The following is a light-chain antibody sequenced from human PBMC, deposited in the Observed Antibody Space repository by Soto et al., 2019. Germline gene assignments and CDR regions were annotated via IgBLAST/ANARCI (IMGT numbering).Light chain of an antibody. Sequence: DIQLTQSPSTLSAYVGDRVTITCRASQSITNWLAWYQQKPGKAPKLLIYDASSLESGVPSRFSGSGSGTEFTLTISSLQPDDFATYYCQQYNSYSWTFGQGTK. CDR2: DAS. J-gene: IGKJ1*01. CDR1: QSITNW. V-gene: IGKV1-5*01. CDR3: QQYNSYSWT.